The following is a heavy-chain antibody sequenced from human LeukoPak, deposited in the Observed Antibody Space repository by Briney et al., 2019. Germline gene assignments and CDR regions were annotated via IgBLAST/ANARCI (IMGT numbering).Heavy chain of an antibody. CDR3: ARTYYDILTGYYPGRRFDP. Sequence: SETLSLTCTVSGGSISSSSYYWGWIRQPPGKGLEWIGSIYYSGSTYYNPSLKSRVTISVDTSKNQFSLKLSSVTAADTAVYYCARTYYDILTGYYPGRRFDPWGQGTLVTVSS. V-gene: IGHV4-39*07. CDR2: IYYSGST. D-gene: IGHD3-9*01. J-gene: IGHJ5*02. CDR1: GGSISSSSYY.